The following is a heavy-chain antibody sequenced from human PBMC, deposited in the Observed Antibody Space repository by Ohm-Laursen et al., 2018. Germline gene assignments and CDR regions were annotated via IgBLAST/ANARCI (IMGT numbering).Heavy chain of an antibody. Sequence: SETLSLTCTVSGGSISSYYWSWIRQPPGKGLEWIGYIYYSESTNYNPSLKSRVTISVDTSKNQFSLKLSSVTAADTAVYYCARGYYYDSSGYFYYYYGMDVWGQGTTVTVSS. J-gene: IGHJ6*02. CDR2: IYYSEST. D-gene: IGHD3-22*01. V-gene: IGHV4-59*01. CDR3: ARGYYYDSSGYFYYYYGMDV. CDR1: GGSISSYY.